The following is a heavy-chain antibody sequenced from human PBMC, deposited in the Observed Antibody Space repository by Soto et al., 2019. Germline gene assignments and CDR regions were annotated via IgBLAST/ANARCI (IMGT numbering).Heavy chain of an antibody. CDR3: ARTLGLITGTNGYYYYGMAV. D-gene: IGHD1-7*01. CDR2: IYYSGST. V-gene: IGHV4-59*01. Sequence: SETLSLTCTVSGGSISSYYWSWIRQPPGKGLEWIGYIYYSGSTNYNPSLKSRVTISVDTSKNQFSLKLSSVTAADTAVYYCARTLGLITGTNGYYYYGMAVWGQGTTVTGSS. CDR1: GGSISSYY. J-gene: IGHJ6*02.